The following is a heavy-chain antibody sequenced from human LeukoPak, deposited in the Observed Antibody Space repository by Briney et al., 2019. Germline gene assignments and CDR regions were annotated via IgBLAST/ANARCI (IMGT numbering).Heavy chain of an antibody. CDR2: INPSSDGT. CDR3: ARDGSLDY. D-gene: IGHD1-1*01. V-gene: IGHV1-2*02. J-gene: IGHJ4*02. CDR1: GYTFTGYY. Sequence: GASVKVSCKASGYTFTGYYMHWVLQAPGQGLEWMGWINPSSDGTNYAQKFQGRVTLTRDTSISTAYMELSRLRSDDTAVYYCARDGSLDYWGQGTLVTVSS.